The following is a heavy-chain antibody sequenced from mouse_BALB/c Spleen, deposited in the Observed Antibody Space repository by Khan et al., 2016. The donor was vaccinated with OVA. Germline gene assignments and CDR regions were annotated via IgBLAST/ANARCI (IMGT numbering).Heavy chain of an antibody. Sequence: QVQLQQPGAELARPGASVKLSCKASGYTFTDYYINWVKQRTGQGLEGIGEISPGSGDTYYNERFKGKATLTADKSSSTAYMQLSSLTSEASAVYCCARRYYFGYPFAYWGQGTLVTVSA. V-gene: IGHV1-77*01. D-gene: IGHD1-2*01. J-gene: IGHJ3*01. CDR1: GYTFTDYY. CDR2: ISPGSGDT. CDR3: ARRYYFGYPFAY.